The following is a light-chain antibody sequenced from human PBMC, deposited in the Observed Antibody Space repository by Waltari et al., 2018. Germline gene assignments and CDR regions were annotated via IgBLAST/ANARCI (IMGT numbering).Light chain of an antibody. V-gene: IGKV3-20*01. CDR3: QQFGSSPFT. Sequence: EIVLTQSPGPLSLSPGESATLSCRASRRVTSNYLAWYQQKPGQAPRLLIHGASSRATDIPDRFSGSGSGTDFTLTINRLEPEDFAVYYCQQFGSSPFTFGQGTRLEIK. CDR1: RRVTSNY. J-gene: IGKJ5*01. CDR2: GAS.